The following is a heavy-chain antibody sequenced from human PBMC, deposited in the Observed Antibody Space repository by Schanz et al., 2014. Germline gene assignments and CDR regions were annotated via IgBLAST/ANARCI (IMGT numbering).Heavy chain of an antibody. D-gene: IGHD1-26*01. CDR1: GASVSSGGYY. Sequence: QVQLQESGPGLVKPSETLSLTCAVSGASVSSGGYYWTWIRQHPGKGLEWIGYIYYSGSTTYNPSPKSRVTISVDTSKNQFSLRLSSVTAADTAVYYCARYTGAYFDYWGQGTLVTVSS. V-gene: IGHV4-61*08. CDR3: ARYTGAYFDY. CDR2: IYYSGST. J-gene: IGHJ4*02.